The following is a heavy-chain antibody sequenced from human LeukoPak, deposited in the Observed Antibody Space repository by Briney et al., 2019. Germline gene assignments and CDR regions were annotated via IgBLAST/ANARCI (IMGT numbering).Heavy chain of an antibody. Sequence: GGSLRLSCAASGFTVGSNYMAWVRQAPGEGLEWVSVIYSSGSTYYADSVKGRFTISRDSSKNTLYLQMNSLRVEDTAVYYCARDTVGTAGVEYWGQGTLVTVSS. CDR3: ARDTVGTAGVEY. J-gene: IGHJ4*02. CDR2: IYSSGST. CDR1: GFTVGSNY. D-gene: IGHD4-23*01. V-gene: IGHV3-53*01.